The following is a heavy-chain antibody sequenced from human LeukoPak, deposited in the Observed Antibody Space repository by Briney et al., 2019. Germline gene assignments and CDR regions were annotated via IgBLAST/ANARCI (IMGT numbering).Heavy chain of an antibody. J-gene: IGHJ5*02. Sequence: GASVKVSCKASGYTFTSYDINWVRQAPGQGLEWMGWMNPTSGTPAYAQNFQGRVPMTRNTSITTAYIELSSLRSEDTAVYYCARGVHDYVLWFDPWGQGTLVTVSS. CDR2: MNPTSGTP. CDR1: GYTFTSYD. V-gene: IGHV1-8*01. CDR3: ARGVHDYVLWFDP. D-gene: IGHD3-16*01.